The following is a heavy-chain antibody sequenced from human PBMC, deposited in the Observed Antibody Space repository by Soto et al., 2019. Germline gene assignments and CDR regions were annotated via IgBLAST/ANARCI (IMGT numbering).Heavy chain of an antibody. CDR3: ASRGLNGDPFDH. CDR1: GGSIISTTYY. Sequence: PSETLSLTCTFSGGSIISTTYYWGWIRQPPGKGLEWIGSIYYSGRTYYNPSLKSRVTISVDTYKNQFSLKLSSVTATDTAVYYCASRGLNGDPFDHWGQGTLVTVSS. CDR2: IYYSGRT. J-gene: IGHJ4*02. D-gene: IGHD4-17*01. V-gene: IGHV4-39*01.